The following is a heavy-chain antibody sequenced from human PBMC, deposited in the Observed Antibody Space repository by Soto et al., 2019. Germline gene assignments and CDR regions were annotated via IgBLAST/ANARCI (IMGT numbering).Heavy chain of an antibody. CDR3: ASTRRDGYNNDYYYYGMDV. CDR2: IWYDGSNK. D-gene: IGHD5-12*01. J-gene: IGHJ6*02. CDR1: GFTFSSFW. Sequence: GGAPRLSRGAFGFTFSSFWVHLVRPGPGKGVGWVAVIWYDGSNKYYADSVKGRFTISRDNAKNSLYLQMNSLRAEDTAVYYCASTRRDGYNNDYYYYGMDVWGQGTTVTVSS. V-gene: IGHV3-33*03.